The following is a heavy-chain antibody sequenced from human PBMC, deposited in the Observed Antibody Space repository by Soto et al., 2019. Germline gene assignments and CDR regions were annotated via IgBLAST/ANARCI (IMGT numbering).Heavy chain of an antibody. V-gene: IGHV4-61*01. CDR1: GGSVSSGSYY. D-gene: IGHD4-17*01. J-gene: IGHJ4*02. CDR2: IYYSGST. CDR3: ARADYGDSIYFDY. Sequence: SETLSLTCTVSGGSVSSGSYYWSWIRQPPGKGLEWIGYIYYSGSTNYNPSLKSRVTISVDTSKNQFSLKLSSVTAADTAVYYCARADYGDSIYFDYWGQGTLVTVSS.